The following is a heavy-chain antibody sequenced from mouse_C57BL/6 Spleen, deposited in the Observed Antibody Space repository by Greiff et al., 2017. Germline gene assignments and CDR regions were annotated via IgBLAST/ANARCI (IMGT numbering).Heavy chain of an antibody. Sequence: EVKLVESGGGLVKPGGSLKLSCAASGFTFSDYGMHWVRQAPEKGLEWVAYISSGSSTIYYADTVKGRFTISRDNAKNTLFLQMTSLRSEDTAMYYCARDGSRGYFDVWGTGTTVTVSS. CDR1: GFTFSDYG. D-gene: IGHD1-1*01. CDR2: ISSGSSTI. CDR3: ARDGSRGYFDV. J-gene: IGHJ1*03. V-gene: IGHV5-17*01.